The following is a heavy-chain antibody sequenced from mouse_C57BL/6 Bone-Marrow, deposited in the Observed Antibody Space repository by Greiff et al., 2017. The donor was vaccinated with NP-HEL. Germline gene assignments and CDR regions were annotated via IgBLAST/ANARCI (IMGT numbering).Heavy chain of an antibody. V-gene: IGHV5-12*01. CDR2: ISNGGGST. Sequence: EVQLVESGGGLVQPGGSLKLSCAASGFTFSDYYMYWVRQTPEKRLEWVAYISNGGGSTYYPDTVKGRFTISRDNAKNTLYLQMSRLKSEDTAMYYCARGGYGAMDYWGQGTSVTVSS. CDR1: GFTFSDYY. D-gene: IGHD2-2*01. J-gene: IGHJ4*01. CDR3: ARGGYGAMDY.